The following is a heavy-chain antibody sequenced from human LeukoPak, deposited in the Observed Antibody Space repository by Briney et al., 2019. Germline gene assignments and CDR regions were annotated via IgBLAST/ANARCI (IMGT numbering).Heavy chain of an antibody. CDR1: GFTFSSSA. CDR3: AKDQSYRSDWYVAWYFDL. V-gene: IGHV3-23*01. J-gene: IGHJ2*01. Sequence: YPGGSLRLSCAASGFTFSSSAMSWVRQAPGKGLEWVSAISGSGTSTYYADSVKGRFTVSRDNSKNTLYLQMNSLRAEDTAVYYCAKDQSYRSDWYVAWYFDLWGRGTLVTVSS. D-gene: IGHD6-19*01. CDR2: ISGSGTST.